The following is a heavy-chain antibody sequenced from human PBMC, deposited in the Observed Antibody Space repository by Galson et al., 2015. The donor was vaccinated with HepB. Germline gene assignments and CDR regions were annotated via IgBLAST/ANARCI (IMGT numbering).Heavy chain of an antibody. J-gene: IGHJ4*02. CDR3: ARGADRSGYHPEGY. V-gene: IGHV4-59*12. CDR2: IYHSGST. Sequence: QVQLQESGPGLVKPSETLSLTCTVSGGSISSYYWSWIRQPPGKGLEWIGDIYHSGSTNYNPSLKSRVTISVDKSKNQFSLSLSSVTAADTAVYYCARGADRSGYHPEGYWGQGTLVTVSS. CDR1: GGSISSYY. D-gene: IGHD3-22*01.